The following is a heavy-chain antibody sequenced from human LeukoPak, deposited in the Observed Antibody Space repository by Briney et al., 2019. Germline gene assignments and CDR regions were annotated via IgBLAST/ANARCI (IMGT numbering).Heavy chain of an antibody. D-gene: IGHD3-22*01. V-gene: IGHV4-30-4*01. J-gene: IGHJ6*02. Sequence: PSQTLSLTCIVSGGSITSGVYFWSWIRQPPGKGLEWIGYIDSSGTTTYNPSLESRVSISADTSRNLFSLTLYSMTAADTAVYYCARERGIVGIVWGQGTTATVSS. CDR1: GGSITSGVYF. CDR2: IDSSGTT. CDR3: ARERGIVGIV.